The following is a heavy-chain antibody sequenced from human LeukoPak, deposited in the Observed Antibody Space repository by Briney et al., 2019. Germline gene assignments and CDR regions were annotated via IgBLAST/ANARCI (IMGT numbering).Heavy chain of an antibody. Sequence: ASVKVSCKASGYSFTDYGVSWVRQAPGQGLEWMGWISPYTGNTDYPRGLRGRVAMTADTSTSTVYMELKSLRSDDTAFYYCTREAEDLPGVITFLYWGQGTLVTVSS. CDR3: TREAEDLPGVITFLY. CDR2: ISPYTGNT. D-gene: IGHD3-22*01. J-gene: IGHJ4*02. CDR1: GYSFTDYG. V-gene: IGHV1-18*01.